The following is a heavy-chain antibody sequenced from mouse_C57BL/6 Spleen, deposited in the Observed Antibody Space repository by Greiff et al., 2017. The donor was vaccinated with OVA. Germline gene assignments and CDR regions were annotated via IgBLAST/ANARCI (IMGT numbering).Heavy chain of an antibody. CDR3: ARDGYYGYFDV. CDR2: ISGGGGNT. Sequence: EVQLVESGGGLVKPGGSLKLSCAASGFTFSSYTMSWVRQTPEKRLEWVATISGGGGNTYYPDSVKGRFTISRDNAKNTLYLQMSSLRSEDTALYYCARDGYYGYFDVWGTGTTVTVSS. CDR1: GFTFSSYT. V-gene: IGHV5-9*01. D-gene: IGHD2-3*01. J-gene: IGHJ1*03.